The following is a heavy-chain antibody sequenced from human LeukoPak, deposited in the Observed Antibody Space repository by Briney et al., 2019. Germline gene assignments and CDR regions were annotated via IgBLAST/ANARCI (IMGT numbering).Heavy chain of an antibody. CDR2: INPNSGGT. J-gene: IGHJ4*02. V-gene: IGHV1-2*02. CDR3: ARDLSPGCGGDCNDH. Sequence: ASVKVSCKASGYTFTGYYMHWVRQAPGQGLEWMGWINPNSGGTNYAQKFQGRVTMTRDTSISTAYMELSRLRSDDTAVYYCARDLSPGCGGDCNDHWGQGTLVTVSS. CDR1: GYTFTGYY. D-gene: IGHD2-21*02.